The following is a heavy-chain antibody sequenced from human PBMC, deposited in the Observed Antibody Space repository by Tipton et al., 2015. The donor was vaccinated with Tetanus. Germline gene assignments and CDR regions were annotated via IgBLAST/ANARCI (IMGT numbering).Heavy chain of an antibody. CDR2: ISGSGGST. D-gene: IGHD3-22*01. Sequence: SLRLSCAASGFTFSSYAMSWVRQAPGKGLEWVSAISGSGGSTYYADSVKGRFTISRDNSKNTLYLQMNSRRAEDTAVYYCAKCGGGETYYYDSSAQPPIDYWGQGTLVTVSS. J-gene: IGHJ4*02. V-gene: IGHV3-23*01. CDR3: AKCGGGETYYYDSSAQPPIDY. CDR1: GFTFSSYA.